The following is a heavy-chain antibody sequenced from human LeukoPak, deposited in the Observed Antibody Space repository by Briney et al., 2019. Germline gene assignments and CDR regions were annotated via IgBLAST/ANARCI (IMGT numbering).Heavy chain of an antibody. CDR3: ASGTLGYCSSTSCLSLDY. CDR2: ISAYNGNT. J-gene: IGHJ4*02. D-gene: IGHD2-2*01. V-gene: IGHV1-18*01. CDR1: GYTSTSYG. Sequence: GASVKVSCKASGYTSTSYGISWVRQAPGQGLEWMGWISAYNGNTNYAQKLQGRVTMTTDTSTSTAYMELRSLRSDDTAVYYCASGTLGYCSSTSCLSLDYWGQGTLVTVSS.